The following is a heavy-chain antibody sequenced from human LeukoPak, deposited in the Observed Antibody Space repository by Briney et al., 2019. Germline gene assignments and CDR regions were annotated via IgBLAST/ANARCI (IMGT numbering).Heavy chain of an antibody. D-gene: IGHD3-10*01. J-gene: IGHJ4*02. CDR2: ISGSGGST. CDR3: AKDLSGSYSLKGYFDY. V-gene: IGHV3-23*01. Sequence: PGGSLRLSCAASGFTFSSYAMSWVRQAPGKGLEWVSAISGSGGSTYYADSVKGRFTISRDNSKNTLYLQMNSLRAEDTAVYYCAKDLSGSYSLKGYFDYWGQGTLVTVSS. CDR1: GFTFSSYA.